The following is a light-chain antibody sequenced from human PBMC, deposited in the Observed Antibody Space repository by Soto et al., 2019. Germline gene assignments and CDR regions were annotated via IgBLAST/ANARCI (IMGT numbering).Light chain of an antibody. CDR1: SSEVGGYNY. V-gene: IGLV2-14*03. CDR2: DVT. Sequence: QSALTQPASVSGSPGQSITISCTGTSSEVGGYNYVSWNQQHPGKAPKLMIYDVTNRPSGVSNRCSGSKSGNTASLTISGLQAEDEADYYCSSYTSSSRVVFGGGTKLTVL. CDR3: SSYTSSSRVV. J-gene: IGLJ2*01.